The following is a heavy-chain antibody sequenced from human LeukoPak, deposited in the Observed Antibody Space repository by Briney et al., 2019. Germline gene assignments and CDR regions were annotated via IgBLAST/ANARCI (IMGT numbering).Heavy chain of an antibody. D-gene: IGHD3-22*01. CDR1: GYTFTSYY. Sequence: GASVKVSCKASGYTFTSYYMHWVRQAPGQGLEWMGIINPGGGSTSYAQKFQGRVTMTRDTSTSTVYMELSSLRSEDTAVYYCTGYDSSGYYNLGAFDIWGQGTMVTVSS. J-gene: IGHJ3*02. CDR2: INPGGGST. CDR3: TGYDSSGYYNLGAFDI. V-gene: IGHV1-46*01.